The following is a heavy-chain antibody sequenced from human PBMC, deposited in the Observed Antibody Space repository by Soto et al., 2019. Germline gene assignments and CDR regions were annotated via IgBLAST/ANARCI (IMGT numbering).Heavy chain of an antibody. Sequence: SETLSLTCSIYSGSFSGYYWSWIRQPPGKGLEWIGEISQSGNTNYSPSLKSRVSISIDTSKKQFSLNLASVSAADTAVYYCARAAKVSGSSQTRPDFWGQGTLVTVSS. CDR1: SGSFSGYY. CDR2: ISQSGNT. D-gene: IGHD6-6*01. V-gene: IGHV4-34*01. J-gene: IGHJ4*02. CDR3: ARAAKVSGSSQTRPDF.